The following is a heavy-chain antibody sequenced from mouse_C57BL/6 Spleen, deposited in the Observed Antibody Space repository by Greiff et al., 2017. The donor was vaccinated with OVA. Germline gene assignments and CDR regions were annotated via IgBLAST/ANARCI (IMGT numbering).Heavy chain of an antibody. D-gene: IGHD2-5*01. CDR3: ATSNSGAY. J-gene: IGHJ3*01. V-gene: IGHV1-82*01. CDR1: GYAFSSSW. CDR2: IYPGAGDP. Sequence: VQLQESGPELVKPGASVKISCKASGYAFSSSWMNWVKQRPGKGLEWIGRIYPGAGDPNYNGKFTGKATLTADKSSSTAYMHLSSLTSEDSAVYFCATSNSGAYWGQGTLVTVSA.